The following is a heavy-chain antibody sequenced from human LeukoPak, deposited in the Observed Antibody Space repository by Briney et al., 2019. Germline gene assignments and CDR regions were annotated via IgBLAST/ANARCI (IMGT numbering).Heavy chain of an antibody. J-gene: IGHJ1*01. V-gene: IGHV3-11*05. Sequence: GGSLRLSCAASGFTFSGYHMTWIRQAPGNGPEWVSYIISSSTYTNYADSVKGRFTISRDNAKNSLYLQMNSLRAEDTAVYYCARGIYFQHWGQGTLVTVSS. CDR3: ARGIYFQH. CDR2: IISSSTYT. CDR1: GFTFSGYH.